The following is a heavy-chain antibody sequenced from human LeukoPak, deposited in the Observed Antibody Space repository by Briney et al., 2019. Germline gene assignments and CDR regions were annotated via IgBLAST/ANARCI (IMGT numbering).Heavy chain of an antibody. J-gene: IGHJ4*02. CDR3: ARIVYYDSSGYFYHFDY. CDR1: GGSFSGYY. CDR2: INHSGST. Sequence: PSETLSLTCAVYGGSFSGYYWSWIRQPPGKGLEWIGEINHSGSTNYNPSLKSRVTISVDTSKNQFSLKLSSVTAADTAVYYCARIVYYDSSGYFYHFDYWDQGTPVTVSS. D-gene: IGHD3-22*01. V-gene: IGHV4-34*01.